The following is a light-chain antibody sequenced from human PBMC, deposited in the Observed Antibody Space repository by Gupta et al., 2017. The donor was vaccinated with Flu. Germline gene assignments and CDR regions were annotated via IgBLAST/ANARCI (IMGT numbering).Light chain of an antibody. CDR1: TSNIGAGFD. CDR2: GGS. J-gene: IGLJ2*01. Sequence: QAVLSQPPSVSGAPGQKVIISCTGTTSNIGAGFDVNWYQQVPGKAPQLLIDGGSNRPPGVPDRFSGSKSGASASLVIAGLRAEDEARYYCQSYATNESGPVFGEGTDLTV. V-gene: IGLV1-40*01. CDR3: QSYATNESGPV.